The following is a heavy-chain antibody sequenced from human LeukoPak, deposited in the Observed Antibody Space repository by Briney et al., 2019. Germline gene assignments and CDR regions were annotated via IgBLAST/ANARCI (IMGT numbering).Heavy chain of an antibody. D-gene: IGHD3-22*01. J-gene: IGHJ6*03. Sequence: GGSLRLSCAASGFTFSRYWMSWVRRAPGKGLEWVANIKQDGSEKYYVDSVKGRFTISRDNAKNSLYLQMNSLRAEDTAVYYCVRRSALDYYDSSGYYYYYYYMDVWGKGTTVTVSS. V-gene: IGHV3-7*01. CDR2: IKQDGSEK. CDR1: GFTFSRYW. CDR3: VRRSALDYYDSSGYYYYYYYMDV.